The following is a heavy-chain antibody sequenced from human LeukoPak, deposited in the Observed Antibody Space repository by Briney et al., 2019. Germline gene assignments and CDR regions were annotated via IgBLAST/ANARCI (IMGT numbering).Heavy chain of an antibody. J-gene: IGHJ4*02. CDR3: AKGWRIEGYFDY. D-gene: IGHD1-26*01. V-gene: IGHV3-23*01. CDR1: GFTLSSYA. Sequence: GGSLRLSCAASGFTLSSYAMSWVRQAPGKGLEWVSAISGSGGSTYYADSVKGRFTISRDNSKNTLYLQMNSLRAEDTAVYYCAKGWRIEGYFDYWGQGTLVTVSS. CDR2: ISGSGGST.